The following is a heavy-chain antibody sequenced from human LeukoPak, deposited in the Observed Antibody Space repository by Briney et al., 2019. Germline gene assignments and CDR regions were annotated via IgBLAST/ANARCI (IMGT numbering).Heavy chain of an antibody. CDR3: GRRDLWFGFFDY. Sequence: SGTLSLTCDVFGGSISSSYWWSWVRQSPEKGLEWIGEIYQNGNTNYNPSHKSRVTVSIAKSKNQFSLNLSSVTAADTAVYFCGRRDLWFGFFDYWGQGTLVTVSS. D-gene: IGHD3-10*01. J-gene: IGHJ4*02. V-gene: IGHV4-4*02. CDR2: IYQNGNT. CDR1: GGSISSSYW.